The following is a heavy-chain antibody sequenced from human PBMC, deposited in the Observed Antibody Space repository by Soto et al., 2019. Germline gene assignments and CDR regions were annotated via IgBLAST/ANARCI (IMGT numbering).Heavy chain of an antibody. CDR3: ARELPQRQGRNMDV. D-gene: IGHD1-1*01. Sequence: SETRSLTXTVTGGSMTSGDQYWTWIRQHPGKGLEWTGYINHRGSFYYNPSLKSRLSMSVDTSKNQFSLNVTSVTAADTAVYYCARELPQRQGRNMDVWGQGTTVTV. CDR1: GGSMTSGDQY. CDR2: INHRGSF. J-gene: IGHJ6*02. V-gene: IGHV4-31*02.